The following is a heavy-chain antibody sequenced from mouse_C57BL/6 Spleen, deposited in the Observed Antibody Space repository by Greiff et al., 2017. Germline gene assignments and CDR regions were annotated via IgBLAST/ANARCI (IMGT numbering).Heavy chain of an antibody. Sequence: QVQLQQSGAELARPGASVKLSCKASGYTFTSYGISWVKQRTGQGLEWIGEIYPRSGNTYYNEKFKGKATLTADKSSSTAYMELRSLTSEDSAVYFCARDYSNLYWYFDVWGTGTTGTGSS. CDR2: IYPRSGNT. D-gene: IGHD2-5*01. CDR3: ARDYSNLYWYFDV. CDR1: GYTFTSYG. V-gene: IGHV1-81*01. J-gene: IGHJ1*03.